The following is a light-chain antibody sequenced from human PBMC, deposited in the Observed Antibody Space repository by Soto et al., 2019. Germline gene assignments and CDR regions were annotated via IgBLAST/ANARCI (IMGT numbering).Light chain of an antibody. CDR3: QSYDSRLSGYV. J-gene: IGLJ1*01. Sequence: QSVLTQPPSVSGAPGQRVTISCTGSSSNIGAGYDVHWYQQLPGTAPKLLISGNSNRPSGVPDRFSDSRSGTSASLAITGLQAEDEADYYCQSYDSRLSGYVFGNGTKVTV. CDR1: SSNIGAGYD. CDR2: GNS. V-gene: IGLV1-40*01.